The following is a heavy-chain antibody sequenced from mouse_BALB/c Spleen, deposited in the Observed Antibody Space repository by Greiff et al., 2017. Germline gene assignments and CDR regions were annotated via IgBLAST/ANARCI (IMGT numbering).Heavy chain of an antibody. D-gene: IGHD1-1*01. CDR2: IWGDGST. CDR3: ARGRYYGYWYFDV. J-gene: IGHJ1*01. CDR1: GFSLTGYG. Sequence: VQLVESGPGLVAPSQSLSITCTVSGFSLTGYGVNWVRQPPGKGLEWLGMIWGDGSTDYNSALKSRLSISKDNSKSQVFLKMNSLQTDDTARYYCARGRYYGYWYFDVWGAGTTVTVSS. V-gene: IGHV2-6-7*01.